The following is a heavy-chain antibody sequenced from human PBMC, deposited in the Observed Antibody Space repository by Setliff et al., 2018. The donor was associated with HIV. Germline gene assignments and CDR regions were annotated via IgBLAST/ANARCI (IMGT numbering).Heavy chain of an antibody. J-gene: IGHJ6*03. D-gene: IGHD3-16*01. V-gene: IGHV4-61*02. CDR3: ARRSPGGGYYMDV. Sequence: SETLSLTCTVSGGSISSGNYYWSWIRQPAGKGLEWIGRIYTSGSTNYNPSLKSRVTISLDTSKNQLSLNLSSVTAADTAVYYCARRSPGGGYYMDVWGRGTTVTAP. CDR2: IYTSGST. CDR1: GGSISSGNYY.